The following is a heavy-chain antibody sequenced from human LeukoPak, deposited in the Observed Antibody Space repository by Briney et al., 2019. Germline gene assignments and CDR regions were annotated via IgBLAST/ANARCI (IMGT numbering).Heavy chain of an antibody. J-gene: IGHJ5*02. CDR2: IIPMLGRS. D-gene: IGHD5-18*01. CDR1: GGSFSSYG. CDR3: AREDHTANNWFDP. V-gene: IGHV1-69*05. Sequence: GASVKVSCKASGGSFSSYGISWVRQAPGQGLEWMGGIIPMLGRSNYAQKFQGRVTISTDESTSTAYMEMSSLRSEDTAVYYCAREDHTANNWFDPWRQGTLVTVSS.